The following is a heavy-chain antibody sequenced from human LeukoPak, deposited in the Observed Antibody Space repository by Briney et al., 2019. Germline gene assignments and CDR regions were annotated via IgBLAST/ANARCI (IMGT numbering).Heavy chain of an antibody. J-gene: IGHJ4*02. Sequence: PGGSLRLSCTASGFTFRRYDMHWVRQTPGKGLEWASAIGTADDTHYAASVAGRFTVSRDDAENSFYLQMNSLRAEDTAVYYCAKDGVQHYYDSSGYRDYWGQGTLVTVSS. CDR1: GFTFRRYD. V-gene: IGHV3-13*04. D-gene: IGHD3-22*01. CDR2: IGTADDT. CDR3: AKDGVQHYYDSSGYRDY.